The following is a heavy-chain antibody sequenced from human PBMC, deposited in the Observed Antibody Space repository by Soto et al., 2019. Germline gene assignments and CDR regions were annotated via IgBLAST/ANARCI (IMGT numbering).Heavy chain of an antibody. CDR1: GGSIISGDYF. J-gene: IGHJ4*02. CDR3: VSDRFRGGRRYYCDY. V-gene: IGHV4-30-4*01. CDR2: IYSSEIT. D-gene: IGHD3-16*01. Sequence: SETLSLTCTVSGGSIISGDYFWRWIRQAPGKGLEWIGYIYSSEITYYTPSLQSRVTISVDTSKNQFSLNLRSVTAADTAVYYCVSDRFRGGRRYYCDYWGQGALVTVS.